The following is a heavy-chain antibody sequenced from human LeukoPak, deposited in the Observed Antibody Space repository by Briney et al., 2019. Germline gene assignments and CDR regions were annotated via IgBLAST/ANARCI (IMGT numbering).Heavy chain of an antibody. D-gene: IGHD3-3*01. CDR2: IKQDGSEK. Sequence: GGSLRLSCAASGFTFSSYWMSWVRQAPGKGLEWVANIKQDGSEKYYVDSVKGRFTISRDNAKNSLYLQMNSLRAEDTAVYYCARVRPYYDFWSGYSLDYWGQGTLVTVSS. J-gene: IGHJ4*02. V-gene: IGHV3-7*03. CDR3: ARVRPYYDFWSGYSLDY. CDR1: GFTFSSYW.